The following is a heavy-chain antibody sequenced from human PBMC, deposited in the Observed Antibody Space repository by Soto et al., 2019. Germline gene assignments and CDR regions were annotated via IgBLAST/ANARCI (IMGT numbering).Heavy chain of an antibody. CDR1: GFTFRIYS. Sequence: AGSLRLSCTASGFTFRIYSIHWVRQAPGKGLEWVSSITSSGTYIYYADSVKGRFTISRDNVKNSLFLQMNSLRAEDTAVYYCAREVGAPGGWLDPWGQGTLVTVSS. D-gene: IGHD1-26*01. J-gene: IGHJ5*02. V-gene: IGHV3-21*01. CDR3: AREVGAPGGWLDP. CDR2: ITSSGTYI.